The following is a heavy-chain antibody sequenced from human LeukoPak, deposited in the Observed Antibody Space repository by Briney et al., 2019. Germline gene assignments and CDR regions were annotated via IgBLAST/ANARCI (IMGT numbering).Heavy chain of an antibody. CDR2: IRSKAYGGTT. CDR3: TRESTQRYCSSTSCPGNFDY. Sequence: QTGGSLRLSCTASGFTFGDYAMSWVRQAPGKGLEWVGFIRSKAYGGTTEYAASVKGRFTISRDDSKSIAYLQVNSLKTEDTAVYYCTRESTQRYCSSTSCPGNFDYWGQGTLVTVSS. D-gene: IGHD2-2*01. V-gene: IGHV3-49*04. J-gene: IGHJ4*02. CDR1: GFTFGDYA.